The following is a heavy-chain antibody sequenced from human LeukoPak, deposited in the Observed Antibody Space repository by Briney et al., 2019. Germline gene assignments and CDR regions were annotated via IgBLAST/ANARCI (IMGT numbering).Heavy chain of an antibody. CDR2: IYYSGST. D-gene: IGHD3-22*01. CDR3: ANPPVITYYYGMDV. Sequence: PSETLSLTCTVSGGSISSSSYYWGWIRQPPGKGLEWIGSIYYSGSTYYNPSLKSRVTISVDTSKNQFSLKLSSVTAEDTAVYYCANPPVITYYYGMDVWGQGTTVTVSS. J-gene: IGHJ6*02. V-gene: IGHV4-39*07. CDR1: GGSISSSSYY.